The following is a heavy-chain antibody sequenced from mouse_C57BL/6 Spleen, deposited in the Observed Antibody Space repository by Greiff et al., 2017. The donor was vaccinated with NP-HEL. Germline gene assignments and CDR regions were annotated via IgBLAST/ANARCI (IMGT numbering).Heavy chain of an antibody. V-gene: IGHV2-5*01. CDR1: GFSLTSYG. Sequence: QVQLQQSGPGLVQPSQSLSITCTVSGFSLTSYGVHWVRQSPGKGLEWLGVIWRGGGTDANAAFMSRLSITKNNSKRQVFFKKNSLQADDTAIYYCAKNGYGSSPYYAMEDWGQGTSVTVSS. D-gene: IGHD1-1*01. CDR3: AKNGYGSSPYYAMED. J-gene: IGHJ4*01. CDR2: IWRGGGT.